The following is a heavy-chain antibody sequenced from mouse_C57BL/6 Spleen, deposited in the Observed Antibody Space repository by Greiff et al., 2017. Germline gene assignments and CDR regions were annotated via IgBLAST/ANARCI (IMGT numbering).Heavy chain of an antibody. J-gene: IGHJ1*03. CDR3: ARQGGRRGYFDV. D-gene: IGHD3-1*01. CDR1: GYTFTSYW. CDR2: IDPSDSYT. Sequence: VQLQQSGAELVRPGTSVKLSCKASGYTFTSYWMHWVKQRPGQGLEWIGVIDPSDSYTNYNQKFKGKATLTVDTSSSTAYMQLSSLTSEDSAVYYCARQGGRRGYFDVWGTGTTVTVSS. V-gene: IGHV1-59*01.